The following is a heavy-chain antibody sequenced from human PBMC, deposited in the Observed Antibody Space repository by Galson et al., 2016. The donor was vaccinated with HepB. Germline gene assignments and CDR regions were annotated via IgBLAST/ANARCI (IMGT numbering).Heavy chain of an antibody. D-gene: IGHD4-11*01. CDR3: SATTVGSGGTRRFDH. CDR2: VSPNGGEE. J-gene: IGHJ4*01. Sequence: SLRLSCAASGFTFTNYWMNWVRQTPGKGLEWVANVSPNGGEEYYVDSVKGRFTISRDNAGTSLFLQMDSLRVDDTAVYYCSATTVGSGGTRRFDHWGHVILVTVSS. V-gene: IGHV3-7*02. CDR1: GFTFTNYW.